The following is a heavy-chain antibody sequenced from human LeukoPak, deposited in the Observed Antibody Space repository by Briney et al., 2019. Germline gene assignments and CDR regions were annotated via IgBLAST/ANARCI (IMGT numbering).Heavy chain of an antibody. CDR3: TTDEDWNYARKDV. V-gene: IGHV3-15*04. Sequence: PGGSLRLSCAASGFTFNYAWMSWVRQVPGKGLEWVGQTVSEIDGGTTGYAAPVKGRFTISRDDSKSTLYLQMNSLKIEDTAVYYRTTDEDWNYARKDVWGQGATVIVSS. CDR2: TVSEIDGGTT. J-gene: IGHJ6*02. D-gene: IGHD1-7*01. CDR1: GFTFNYAW.